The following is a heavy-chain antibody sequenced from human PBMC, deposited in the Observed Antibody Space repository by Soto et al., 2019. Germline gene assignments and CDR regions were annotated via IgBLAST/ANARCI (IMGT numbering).Heavy chain of an antibody. CDR2: ITPSGGST. CDR1: GYTFTSYY. V-gene: IGHV1-46*01. Sequence: ASVKVSFQASGYTFTSYYMLWVRQAPGHGLEWMGIITPSGGSTSYVQKVEGRVTMTTDTSTSTAYMELRSLRSEDTAVYNCARDHLVKIASAGIDYWGQGTVVTVSS. J-gene: IGHJ4*02. D-gene: IGHD6-13*01. CDR3: ARDHLVKIASAGIDY.